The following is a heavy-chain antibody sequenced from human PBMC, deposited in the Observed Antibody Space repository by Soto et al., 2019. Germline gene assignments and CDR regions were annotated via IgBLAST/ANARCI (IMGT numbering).Heavy chain of an antibody. CDR2: INPNSGGT. CDR1: GYTFTGYY. CDR3: ARGENSAVMADCGMDV. D-gene: IGHD2-21*01. V-gene: IGHV1-2*04. J-gene: IGHJ6*02. Sequence: ASVKVSCKASGYTFTGYYMHWVRQAPGQGLEWMGWINPNSGGTNYAQKFQGWVTMTRDTSISTAYMELSRLRSDDTAVYYCARGENSAVMADCGMDVWGQGTTVTVSS.